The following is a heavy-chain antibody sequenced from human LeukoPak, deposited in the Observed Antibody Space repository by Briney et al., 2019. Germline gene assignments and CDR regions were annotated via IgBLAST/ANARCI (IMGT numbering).Heavy chain of an antibody. D-gene: IGHD3-22*01. J-gene: IGHJ6*02. CDR3: ARGSDSSGYLNYYGMDV. Sequence: SETLSLTCAVYGGSFSGYYWSWIRQPPGKGLEWIGEINHSGSTNYNPSLKSRVTISVDTSKNQLSLKLSFVTAADTAVYYCARGSDSSGYLNYYGMDVWGQGTTVTVSS. CDR1: GGSFSGYY. CDR2: INHSGST. V-gene: IGHV4-34*01.